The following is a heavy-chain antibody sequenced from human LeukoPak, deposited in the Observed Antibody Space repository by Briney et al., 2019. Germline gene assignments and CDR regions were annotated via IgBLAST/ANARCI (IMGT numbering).Heavy chain of an antibody. D-gene: IGHD2-2*01. CDR2: ISSSGSTI. V-gene: IGHV3-11*01. CDR3: ARRWCSSTSCDYYYGMDV. J-gene: IGHJ6*02. CDR1: GFTFSDYY. Sequence: GGSLRLSCAASGFTFSDYYMSWIRQAPGKGLEWVSYISSSGSTIYYADSVKGLFTISRDNAKNSLYLQMNSLRAEDTVVYYCARRWCSSTSCDYYYGMDVWGQGTTVTVSS.